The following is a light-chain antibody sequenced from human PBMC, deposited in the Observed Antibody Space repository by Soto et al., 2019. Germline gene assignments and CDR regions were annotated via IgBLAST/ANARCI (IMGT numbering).Light chain of an antibody. J-gene: IGKJ3*01. CDR1: QSIRNY. V-gene: IGKV1-39*01. CDR3: QQSYTAVFT. Sequence: DIQMTQSPSSLSASVGDRVTITCRSSQSIRNYLNWYQQKPGKVPNLLIYGASSWQSGVPSRFSGSASETDFTLTINNLQPEYFATYYCQQSYTAVFTFGPGTKVDIK. CDR2: GAS.